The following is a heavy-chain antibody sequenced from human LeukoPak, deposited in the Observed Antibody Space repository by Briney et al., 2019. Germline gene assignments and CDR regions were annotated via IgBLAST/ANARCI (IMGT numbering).Heavy chain of an antibody. D-gene: IGHD2-21*02. V-gene: IGHV4-59*01. Sequence: SETLSLTCTVSGGSISGYYWSWIRQPPGEGLEWIGYIHYSGSTRYNPSLENRVTISGDTSKNQFSLNLTSVTAADTAVYYCASRAAFCGDACFRFDYWGQGTLVTVSS. J-gene: IGHJ4*02. CDR3: ASRAAFCGDACFRFDY. CDR2: IHYSGST. CDR1: GGSISGYY.